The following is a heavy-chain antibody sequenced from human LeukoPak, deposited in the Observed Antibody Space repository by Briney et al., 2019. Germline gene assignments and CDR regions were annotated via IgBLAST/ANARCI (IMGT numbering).Heavy chain of an antibody. D-gene: IGHD2-21*02. CDR1: GHRFADYY. V-gene: IGHV1-69-2*01. CDR2: IDPDIGAT. J-gene: IGHJ4*02. CDR3: ATVKSCSGDCRYYVDF. Sequence: GATVKVSCKTSGHRFADYYMHWIRQSPEKGLEWMGRIDPDIGATYYADTFQARITITADTSTDTTYMELSSLRSEDTALYYCATVKSCSGDCRYYVDFWGQGTLVTVSS.